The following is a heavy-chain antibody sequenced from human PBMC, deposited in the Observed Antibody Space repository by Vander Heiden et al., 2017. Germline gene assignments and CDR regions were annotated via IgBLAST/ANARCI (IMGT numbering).Heavy chain of an antibody. V-gene: IGHV3-23*01. CDR3: AKGGWLEY. CDR2: ISHSGTT. D-gene: IGHD3-22*01. J-gene: IGHJ4*02. Sequence: EVQLLESGGGLVQPGGFLRLPCASAGLTLSGNDRGWVRQAPGKGLECVSLISHSGTTYYADSVKGRFTISRDNSKHTLYLQMNSLKAEETAVYYCAKGGWLEYWGQGTQVTVSS. CDR1: GLTLSGND.